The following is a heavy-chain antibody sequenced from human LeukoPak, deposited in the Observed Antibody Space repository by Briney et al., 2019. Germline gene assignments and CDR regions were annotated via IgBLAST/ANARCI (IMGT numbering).Heavy chain of an antibody. CDR1: GFTFSSYA. J-gene: IGHJ4*02. V-gene: IGHV3-23*01. CDR2: ISGSGGST. Sequence: GGSLRLSCAASGFTFSSYAMSWVRQAPGKGLEWVSAISGSGGSTYYADSVKGRFTISRDNSKNTLYLQMNSLRAEDTAVCYCAKYPGSGRGQNYYGSGSYPYYFDYWGQGTLVTVSS. D-gene: IGHD3-10*01. CDR3: AKYPGSGRGQNYYGSGSYPYYFDY.